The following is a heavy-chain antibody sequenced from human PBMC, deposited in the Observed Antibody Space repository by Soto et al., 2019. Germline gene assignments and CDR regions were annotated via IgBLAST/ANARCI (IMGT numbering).Heavy chain of an antibody. D-gene: IGHD6-19*01. Sequence: GRSLRLSCAASGFTFSSYSMNLVRQAPGKGLEWVSSISSSSSYIYYADSVKGRFTISRDNAKNSLYLQMNSLRAEDTAVYYCARWYSSGWYDYYYYYGMEVWGEGTTVTVSS. V-gene: IGHV3-21*01. J-gene: IGHJ6*04. CDR3: ARWYSSGWYDYYYYYGMEV. CDR1: GFTFSSYS. CDR2: ISSSSSYI.